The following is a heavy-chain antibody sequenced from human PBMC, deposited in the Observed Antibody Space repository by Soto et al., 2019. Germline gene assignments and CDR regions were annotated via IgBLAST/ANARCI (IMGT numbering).Heavy chain of an antibody. CDR2: IYHSGST. V-gene: IGHV4-30-2*01. D-gene: IGHD6-25*01. J-gene: IGHJ4*02. Sequence: QLQLQESASGLVKPSQTLSLTCAVASGPISSGGDSWSLIRQPPGKGLEWSGYIYHSGSTYYNPSRKGEAPLPVNRPRTRCSLKLTAVAAGDRVVYTCAGWSGAARNSWGRGTLVTVSP. CDR3: AGWSGAARNS. CDR1: SGPISSGGDS.